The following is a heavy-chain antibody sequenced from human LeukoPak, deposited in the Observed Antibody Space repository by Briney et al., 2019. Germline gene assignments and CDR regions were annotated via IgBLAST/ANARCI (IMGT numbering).Heavy chain of an antibody. J-gene: IGHJ5*02. Sequence: SETLSLTCAVYGGSFSGYYWSWILQPPGRGLEWIGEINHSGSTNYSPSLKSRVTISVDTSKNQFSLNLSSVTAADTAVYYCARHQRLAWFDPWGQGTLVTVSS. CDR1: GGSFSGYY. CDR2: INHSGST. V-gene: IGHV4-34*01. CDR3: ARHQRLAWFDP. D-gene: IGHD6-25*01.